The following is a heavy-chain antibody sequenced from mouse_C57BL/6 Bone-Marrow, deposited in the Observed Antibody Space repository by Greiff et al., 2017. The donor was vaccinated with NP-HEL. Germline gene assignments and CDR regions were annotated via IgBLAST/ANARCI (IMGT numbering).Heavy chain of an antibody. CDR3: ARWSNWAPYYFDY. CDR2: INPNNGGT. CDR1: GYTFTDYN. J-gene: IGHJ2*01. Sequence: VQLQQSGPELVKPGASVQMSCKASGYTFTDYNMHWVKQSHGKSLEWIGYINPNNGGTSYNQKFKGKATLTVNKSSSTAYMELRSLTSEDSAVYYCARWSNWAPYYFDYWGQGTTLTVSS. D-gene: IGHD4-1*02. V-gene: IGHV1-22*01.